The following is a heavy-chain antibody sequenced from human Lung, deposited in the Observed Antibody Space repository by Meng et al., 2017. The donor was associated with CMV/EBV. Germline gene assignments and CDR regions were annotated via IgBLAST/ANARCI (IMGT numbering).Heavy chain of an antibody. J-gene: IGHJ4*02. Sequence: GGSLRLSCAASGFTFTRYWMSWVRQAPGKGLEWAANIKQDGSERHYADSVKGRITISRDNAKNSLYLQTDSLRVEDTAIYYCARIGYSSSSFDYWGQGILVTVSS. D-gene: IGHD6-13*01. V-gene: IGHV3-7*01. CDR2: IKQDGSER. CDR1: GFTFTRYW. CDR3: ARIGYSSSSFDY.